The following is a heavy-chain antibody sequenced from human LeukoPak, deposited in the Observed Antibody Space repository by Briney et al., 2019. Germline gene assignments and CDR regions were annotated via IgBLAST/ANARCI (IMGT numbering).Heavy chain of an antibody. CDR2: TYHSGST. D-gene: IGHD3-22*01. J-gene: IGHJ5*02. V-gene: IGHV4-38-2*02. Sequence: SETLSLTCTVSGYSISSGYYWGWIRQPPGKGLEWIGSTYHSGSTYYNPSLKSRVTISVDTSKNQFSLKLSSVTAADTAVYYCARAYPYYYDSSGYRSWFDPWGQGTLVTVSS. CDR3: ARAYPYYYDSSGYRSWFDP. CDR1: GYSISSGYY.